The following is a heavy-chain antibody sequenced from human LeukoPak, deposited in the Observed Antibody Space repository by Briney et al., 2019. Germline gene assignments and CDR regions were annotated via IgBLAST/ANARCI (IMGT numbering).Heavy chain of an antibody. CDR2: IYYSGST. CDR1: GGSISSYY. D-gene: IGHD4-17*01. Sequence: SETLSLTCTVSGGSISSYYWSWIRQPPGKGLEWIGYIYYSGSTNYNPSLKSRVTMSVDMSRNQFSLKVSSVTAADTAVYYCARVGYGDYYFDYWGQGALVTVSS. J-gene: IGHJ4*02. CDR3: ARVGYGDYYFDY. V-gene: IGHV4-59*12.